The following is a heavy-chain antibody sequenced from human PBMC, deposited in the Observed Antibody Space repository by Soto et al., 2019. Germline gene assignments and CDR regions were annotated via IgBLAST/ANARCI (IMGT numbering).Heavy chain of an antibody. CDR3: ARDHINGWKFDY. CDR1: GFLYSIYD. J-gene: IGHJ4*02. V-gene: IGHV3-7*01. D-gene: IGHD6-19*01. Sequence: EVQLVESGGGLVQPGGSLRLSCAVSGFLYSIYDMSWLRQARGKGLEWVANIKQDGSQNYYVDSVKGRFTTSRDNTKNSFYLQMNSLRAEDTAVYYCARDHINGWKFDYWGRGTLVTVSS. CDR2: IKQDGSQN.